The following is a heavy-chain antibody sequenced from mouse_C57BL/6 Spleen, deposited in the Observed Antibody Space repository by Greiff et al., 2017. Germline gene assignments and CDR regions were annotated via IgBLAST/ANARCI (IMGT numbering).Heavy chain of an antibody. Sequence: EVKVEESGGGLVQPGGSMKLSCVASGFTFSNYWMNWVRQSPEKGLEWVAQIRLKSDNYATHYAESVKGRFTISRDDSKSSVYLQMNNVRAEDTGIYYCTALLYYDYDDGYAMDYWGQGTSVTVSS. J-gene: IGHJ4*01. CDR1: GFTFSNYW. CDR3: TALLYYDYDDGYAMDY. V-gene: IGHV6-3*01. CDR2: IRLKSDNYAT. D-gene: IGHD2-4*01.